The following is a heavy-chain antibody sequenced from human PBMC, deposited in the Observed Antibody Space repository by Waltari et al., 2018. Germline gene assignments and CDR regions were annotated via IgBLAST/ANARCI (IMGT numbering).Heavy chain of an antibody. CDR2: LYHSGST. CDR1: GYLISSGYY. D-gene: IGHD2-2*01. V-gene: IGHV4-38-2*01. Sequence: QVQLQESGPGLVKPSETLSLTCAVSGYLISSGYYWGWIRQPPGKGLEWIGSLYHSGSTYYNTSLNSRVTISVDTSKNQFSLKLNSVTAADTAVYYCARSVVPAAMRGWYFDCWGQVTLVTVSS. CDR3: ARSVVPAAMRGWYFDC. J-gene: IGHJ4*02.